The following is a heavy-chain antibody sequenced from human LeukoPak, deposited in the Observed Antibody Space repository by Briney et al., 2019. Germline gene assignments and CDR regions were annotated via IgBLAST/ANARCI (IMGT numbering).Heavy chain of an antibody. Sequence: SETLSLTCAVYGGSFSGYYWSWIRQPPGKGMEWIGEINHSGSTNYNPSLKSRVTISVGTSKNQFSLKLSSVTAADTAVYYCARLPSIAARPSRVYYYMDVWGKGTTVTVSS. CDR3: ARLPSIAARPSRVYYYMDV. CDR2: INHSGST. CDR1: GGSFSGYY. V-gene: IGHV4-34*01. D-gene: IGHD6-6*01. J-gene: IGHJ6*03.